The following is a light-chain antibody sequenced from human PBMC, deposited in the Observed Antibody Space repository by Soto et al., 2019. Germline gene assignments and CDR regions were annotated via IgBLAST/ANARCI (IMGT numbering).Light chain of an antibody. CDR2: EVS. CDR1: SSDVGGYNY. Sequence: QSVLTQPASVSGSPGQSITISCTGISSDVGGYNYVSWYQHHPGKAPKLMIYEVSDRPSGVSNRFSGSKSGNTASLTISGLQAEDEAHYYCSSYTTNSTLLFGGGTQLTVL. J-gene: IGLJ2*01. CDR3: SSYTTNSTLL. V-gene: IGLV2-14*01.